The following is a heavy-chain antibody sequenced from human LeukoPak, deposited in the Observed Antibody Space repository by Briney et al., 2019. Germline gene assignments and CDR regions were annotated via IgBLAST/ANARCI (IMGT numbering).Heavy chain of an antibody. CDR1: GGSISCGSYY. D-gene: IGHD3-10*01. J-gene: IGHJ4*02. CDR3: ARSLDYYGSGSYPDY. V-gene: IGHV4-61*02. Sequence: SETLSVTCTVSGGSISCGSYYWSWIRQPAGEGLEWIGRIYTSGSTNYNPSLKSRVTISVDTSKNQFSLKLSSVTAADTAVYYCARSLDYYGSGSYPDYWGQGTLVTVSS. CDR2: IYTSGST.